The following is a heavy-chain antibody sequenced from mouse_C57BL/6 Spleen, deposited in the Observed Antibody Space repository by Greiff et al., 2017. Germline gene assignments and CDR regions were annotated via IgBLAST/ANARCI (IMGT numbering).Heavy chain of an antibody. CDR3: AIANWDFDY. CDR2: IDPSDSYT. CDR1: GYTFTSYW. D-gene: IGHD4-1*01. Sequence: QVQLQQPGAELVMPGASVKLSCKASGYTFTSYWMHWVKQRPGQGLEWIGEIDPSDSYTNYNQKFKGKSTLTVDKSSSTAYMQLSSLTSEDSAVYYCAIANWDFDYWGQGTTLTVSS. V-gene: IGHV1-69*01. J-gene: IGHJ2*01.